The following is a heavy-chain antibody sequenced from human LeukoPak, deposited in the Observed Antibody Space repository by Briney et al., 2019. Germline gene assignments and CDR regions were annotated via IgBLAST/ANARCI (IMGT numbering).Heavy chain of an antibody. D-gene: IGHD2-2*02. V-gene: IGHV4-34*01. J-gene: IGHJ6*02. CDR3: ARARYCSSTSCYKGVGYYYYGMDV. CDR1: GGSFSGYY. CDR2: INHSGST. Sequence: SETLSLTCAVYGGSFSGYYWSWIRQPPGKGLEWIGEINHSGSTNYNPSLKSRHTISVDTSKNQFSLKLSSVTAADTAVYYCARARYCSSTSCYKGVGYYYYGMDVWGQGTTVTVSS.